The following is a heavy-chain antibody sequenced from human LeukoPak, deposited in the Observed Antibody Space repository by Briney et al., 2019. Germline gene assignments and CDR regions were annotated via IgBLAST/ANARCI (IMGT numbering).Heavy chain of an antibody. D-gene: IGHD1-26*01. CDR2: INPSGGST. CDR1: GYTFTSYY. V-gene: IGHV1-46*01. CDR3: ARFRFGYSFSDPQVGATAFDY. J-gene: IGHJ4*02. Sequence: ASVKVSCKASGYTFTSYYMHWVRQAPGQGLEWMGIINPSGGSTSYAQKFQGRVTMTTDTSTSTAYMELRSLRSDDTAVYYCARFRFGYSFSDPQVGATAFDYWGQGTLVTVSS.